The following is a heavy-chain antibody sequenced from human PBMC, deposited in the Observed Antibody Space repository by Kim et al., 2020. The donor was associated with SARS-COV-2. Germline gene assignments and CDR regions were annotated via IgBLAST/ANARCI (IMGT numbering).Heavy chain of an antibody. V-gene: IGHV4-59*01. D-gene: IGHD4-17*01. Sequence: NPYIKRRVTISVDTSKNQFSLKLSSVTAADTAVYYCARALAGDPWYGMDVWGQGTTVTVSS. CDR3: ARALAGDPWYGMDV. J-gene: IGHJ6*02.